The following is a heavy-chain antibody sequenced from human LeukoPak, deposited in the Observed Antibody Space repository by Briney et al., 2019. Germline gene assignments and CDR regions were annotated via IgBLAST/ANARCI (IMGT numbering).Heavy chain of an antibody. CDR1: GFTFSSYW. Sequence: GGSLGLSCAASGFTFSSYWMSWVRQAPGKGLEWVANIKQDGSEKYYVDSVKGRFTISRDNAKNSLYLQMNSLRAEDTAVYYCARGVPTYYDILTGHDAFDIWGQGTMVTVSS. CDR2: IKQDGSEK. CDR3: ARGVPTYYDILTGHDAFDI. J-gene: IGHJ3*02. V-gene: IGHV3-7*01. D-gene: IGHD3-9*01.